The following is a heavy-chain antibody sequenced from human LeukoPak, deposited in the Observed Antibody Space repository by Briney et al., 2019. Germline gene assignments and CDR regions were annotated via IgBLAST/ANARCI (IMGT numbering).Heavy chain of an antibody. V-gene: IGHV3-7*03. J-gene: IGHJ4*02. CDR3: ARFDYYGSGNGY. CDR1: GFTFSAYW. CDR2: INEGGNSK. Sequence: GGSLRLSCAASGFTFSAYWMTWVRQAPGKGLEWVANINEGGNSKYYVDSVKGRFTISRDNAKNSLYLQMNSLRAEDTAVYYCARFDYYGSGNGYWGQGTLVTVSS. D-gene: IGHD3-10*01.